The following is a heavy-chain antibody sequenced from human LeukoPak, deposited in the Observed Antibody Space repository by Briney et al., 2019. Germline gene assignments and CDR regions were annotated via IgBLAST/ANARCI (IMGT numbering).Heavy chain of an antibody. CDR2: ISGSGGTT. D-gene: IGHD4-17*01. CDR1: GFTFSSFA. Sequence: SGGSLRLSCTASGFTFSSFAMSWVRQAPGKGLEWVSTISGSGGTTNYADSVKGRFTFSRDNSKNTLYLQMSSLRAEDTAVYYCAKDLPDYGDYIEGYWGQGTLVTVSS. V-gene: IGHV3-23*01. CDR3: AKDLPDYGDYIEGY. J-gene: IGHJ4*02.